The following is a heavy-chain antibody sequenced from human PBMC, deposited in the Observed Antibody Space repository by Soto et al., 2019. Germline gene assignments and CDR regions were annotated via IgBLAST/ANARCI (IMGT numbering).Heavy chain of an antibody. J-gene: IGHJ4*02. CDR1: GFTFSSYG. CDR2: VSYDGSNK. V-gene: IGHV3-30*18. CDR3: AKDLANGYYDSSGYREY. D-gene: IGHD3-22*01. Sequence: GGSLRLSCAASGFTFSSYGMHWVRQAPGKGLEWVAVVSYDGSNKYYADSVKGRFTISRDNSKNTLYLQMNSLRAEDTAVYYCAKDLANGYYDSSGYREYWGQGTLVIVSA.